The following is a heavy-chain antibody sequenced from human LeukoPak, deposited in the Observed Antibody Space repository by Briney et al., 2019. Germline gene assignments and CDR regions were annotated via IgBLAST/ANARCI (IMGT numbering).Heavy chain of an antibody. V-gene: IGHV3-30-3*01. Sequence: GRSLRLSCAASGFTFSNYAMHWVRQAPGKGLEWVAVISYDGSNKHYADSVKGRFTISRDNSKTTLNLQMNSLRAEDTAVYYCAREEYSGYDYDYWGQGTLVTVSS. CDR3: AREEYSGYDYDY. CDR2: ISYDGSNK. D-gene: IGHD5-12*01. J-gene: IGHJ4*02. CDR1: GFTFSNYA.